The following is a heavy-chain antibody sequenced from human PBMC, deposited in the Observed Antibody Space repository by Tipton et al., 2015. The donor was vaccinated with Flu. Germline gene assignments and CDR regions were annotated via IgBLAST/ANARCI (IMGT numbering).Heavy chain of an antibody. V-gene: IGHV4-59*01. CDR3: ARVGGDYRDTSGFIPWFDL. J-gene: IGHJ5*02. CDR2: IYYNGNT. D-gene: IGHD3-22*01. Sequence: TLSLTCTVSGGSISSYYWSWIRQPPGKGLEWIGYIYYNGNTNYNPSLKSRVTISVDTSKNQISLRLSSVTAADTAVYYCARVGGDYRDTSGFIPWFDLWGQGTLVTVSS. CDR1: GGSISSYY.